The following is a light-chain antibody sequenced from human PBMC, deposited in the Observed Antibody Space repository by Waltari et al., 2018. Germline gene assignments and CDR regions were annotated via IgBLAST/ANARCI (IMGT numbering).Light chain of an antibody. CDR2: DVN. CDR1: SRDVGGYNF. V-gene: IGLV2-14*03. J-gene: IGLJ2*01. Sequence: QSALTQPAYVSGSPGQSITISCTGTSRDVGGYNFVPWYQHHPGKAPKLLIYDVNNRPSGVSDRFSGSKSGNTASLTISGLQAEDEADYYCSSYTSSTSVVFGGGTQLTVL. CDR3: SSYTSSTSVV.